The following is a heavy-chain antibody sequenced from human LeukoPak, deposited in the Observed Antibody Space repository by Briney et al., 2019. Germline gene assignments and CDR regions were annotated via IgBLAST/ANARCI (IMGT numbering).Heavy chain of an antibody. CDR2: INPTGGST. V-gene: IGHV1-46*01. CDR3: ARDNSVGDNAWWFDP. Sequence: WASVKVSCKASGYTFTSYYMHWVRQAPGQGLEWMGLINPTGGSTGYAQKFQGRVTMTRDMSTSTDNMELSSLRSEDTAIYYCARDNSVGDNAWWFDPWGQGTLVTVSS. D-gene: IGHD1-26*01. CDR1: GYTFTSYY. J-gene: IGHJ5*02.